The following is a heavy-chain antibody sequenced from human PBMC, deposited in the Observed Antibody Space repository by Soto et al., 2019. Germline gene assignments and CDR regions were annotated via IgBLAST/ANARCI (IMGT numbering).Heavy chain of an antibody. CDR3: VRKYPGTRPFDY. V-gene: IGHV3-23*01. D-gene: IGHD2-2*01. CDR2: IGTDGNT. J-gene: IGHJ4*01. CDR1: GFTFNSYA. Sequence: GGSLRLSCAASGFTFNSYAMNWVRQAPGKGLAWVSAIGTDGNTYYANSVRGRFTISRDNSRTTLYLQMNSLRVEDTALYYCVRKYPGTRPFDYWGQGTLVTVSS.